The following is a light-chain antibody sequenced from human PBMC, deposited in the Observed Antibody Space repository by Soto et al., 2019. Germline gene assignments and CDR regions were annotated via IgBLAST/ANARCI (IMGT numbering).Light chain of an antibody. J-gene: IGKJ1*01. CDR3: QQYGSSPT. V-gene: IGKV3-20*01. CDR2: DVS. CDR1: QSVSSSY. Sequence: EIVLTQSPGTLSLSPGERATLSCRSSQSVSSSYLAWYQQKPGQAPRLLIYDVSSRATGSPDRFSGRGSGTDFTLTISRLEPEDFAVYYCQQYGSSPTFGQGTKVEIK.